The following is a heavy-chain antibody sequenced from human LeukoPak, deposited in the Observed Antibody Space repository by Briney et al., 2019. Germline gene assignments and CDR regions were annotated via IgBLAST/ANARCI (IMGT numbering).Heavy chain of an antibody. CDR3: ARRGANPGIAAAGDDY. V-gene: IGHV1-69*13. CDR2: IIPIFGTA. J-gene: IGHJ4*02. D-gene: IGHD6-13*01. CDR1: GGTFSSYA. Sequence: GASVKVSCKASGGTFSSYAISWVRQAPGQGLEWMGGIIPIFGTANYAQKFQGRVTITADESTSTAYMELSSLRSEDTAVYYCARRGANPGIAAAGDDYWGQGTLATVSS.